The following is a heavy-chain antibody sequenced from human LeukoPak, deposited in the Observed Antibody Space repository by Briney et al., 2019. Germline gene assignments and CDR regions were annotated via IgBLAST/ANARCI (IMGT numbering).Heavy chain of an antibody. J-gene: IGHJ4*02. CDR3: TTEIVDTAMELDY. D-gene: IGHD5-18*01. CDR1: GFTFSNAW. CDR2: IKSKTDGGTT. Sequence: GGSLRLSCAASGFTFSNAWMSWVRQAPGKGLEWVGRIKSKTDGGTTDYAAPVKGRFTISRDDSKNTLYLQMNSLKTEDTAVYCCTTEIVDTAMELDYWGQGTLVTVSS. V-gene: IGHV3-15*01.